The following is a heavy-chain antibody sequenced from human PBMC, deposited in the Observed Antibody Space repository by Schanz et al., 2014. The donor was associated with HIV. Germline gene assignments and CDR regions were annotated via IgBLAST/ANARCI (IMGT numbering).Heavy chain of an antibody. J-gene: IGHJ6*02. V-gene: IGHV3-33*08. D-gene: IGHD3-3*01. CDR1: RFSFRGYG. CDR2: IWYDGSNK. CDR3: ARDWRPNYDFWSGSIGVIGMDV. Sequence: QVQLVESGGGVVQPGKSLRLSCAASRFSFRGYGMHWVRQAPGKGLEWVAVIWYDGSNKYYADSVKGRFTISRDISKNTLYLQMNSLRAEDTAVYYCARDWRPNYDFWSGSIGVIGMDVWGQGTTVTVSS.